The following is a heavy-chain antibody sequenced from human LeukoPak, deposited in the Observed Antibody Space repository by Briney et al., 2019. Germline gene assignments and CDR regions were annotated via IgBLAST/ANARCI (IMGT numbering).Heavy chain of an antibody. J-gene: IGHJ6*03. CDR1: GFTLTDYY. V-gene: IGHV1-2*02. CDR3: ARDSRGWPYMGV. CDR2: IHPSSGDT. D-gene: IGHD2/OR15-2a*01. Sequence: ASVKVSCKASGFTLTDYYMHWVRRAPGQGLERMGWIHPSSGDTRYAQKFQGRFTMTRDTSISTVYMDLNSLRSDDTAVYYCARDSRGWPYMGVWGKGTTVTVSS.